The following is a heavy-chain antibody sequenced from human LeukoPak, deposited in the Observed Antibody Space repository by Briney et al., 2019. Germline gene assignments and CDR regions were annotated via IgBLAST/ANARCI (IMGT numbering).Heavy chain of an antibody. V-gene: IGHV3-23*01. CDR3: AKIRFSEQNWFDP. CDR1: GFTFSSYA. CDR2: ISGSGGST. Sequence: PGGSLRLSCAASGFTFSSYAMSWVRQAPGKGLEWVSAISGSGGSTYYADYVKGRFTISRDNSKDTLYLQMNSLRAEDTAVYYCAKIRFSEQNWFDPWGQGTLVTVSS. D-gene: IGHD1-26*01. J-gene: IGHJ5*02.